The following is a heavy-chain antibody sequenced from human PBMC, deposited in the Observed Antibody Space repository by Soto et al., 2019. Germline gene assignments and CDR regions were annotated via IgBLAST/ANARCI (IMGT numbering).Heavy chain of an antibody. CDR3: PRDKITSLFPY. Sequence: PSETLSLTCAVDGGCFSGDYWTWIGQRPGTGMEWIGEINHSGRTNDNPSLKSRFTISVDTSKPHFSLKLTSVTAAVPVLYYCPRDKITSLFPYWAQGTLVTVS. D-gene: IGHD3-10*01. CDR2: INHSGRT. V-gene: IGHV4-34*01. J-gene: IGHJ4*02. CDR1: GGCFSGDY.